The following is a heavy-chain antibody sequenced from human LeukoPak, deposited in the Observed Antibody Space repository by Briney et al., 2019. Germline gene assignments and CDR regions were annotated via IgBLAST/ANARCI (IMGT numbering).Heavy chain of an antibody. D-gene: IGHD5-12*01. V-gene: IGHV4-31*01. CDR2: IYYSGST. Sequence: SQTLSLTCTVSGGSISSGGYYWSWIRQHPGKGLEWIGYIYYSGSTYYNPSLKSLVTISVDTSKNQFSLKLSSVTAADTAVYYCAREPTSGREPASGRPLDYWGQGTLVTVSS. J-gene: IGHJ4*02. CDR3: AREPTSGREPASGRPLDY. CDR1: GGSISSGGYY.